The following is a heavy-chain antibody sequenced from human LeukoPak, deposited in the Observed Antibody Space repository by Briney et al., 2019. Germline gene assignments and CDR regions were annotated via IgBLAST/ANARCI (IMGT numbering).Heavy chain of an antibody. D-gene: IGHD3-3*01. Sequence: ASVKVSCKASGYTFTSYGISWVRQAPGQGLEWMGWINPNSGGTNYAQKFQGRVTMTRDTSISTAYMELSRLRSDDTAVYYCARVRYDFWSGYPGGYYYYYMDVWGKGTTVTVSS. CDR2: INPNSGGT. CDR3: ARVRYDFWSGYPGGYYYYYMDV. J-gene: IGHJ6*03. CDR1: GYTFTSYG. V-gene: IGHV1-2*02.